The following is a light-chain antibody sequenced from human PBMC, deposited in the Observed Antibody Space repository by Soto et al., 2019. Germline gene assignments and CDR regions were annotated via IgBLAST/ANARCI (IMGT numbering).Light chain of an antibody. CDR1: SSDVGGYNY. Sequence: QSVLTQPPSASGSPGQSVTISCAGTSSDVGGYNYASWYQQYPGKVPKLMIYEVSEGPSGVPDRFSGSKSGNTAFLTVSGLQAEDEADYYCLSYADTAYVFGTGTKLTVL. CDR3: LSYADTAYV. J-gene: IGLJ1*01. V-gene: IGLV2-8*01. CDR2: EVS.